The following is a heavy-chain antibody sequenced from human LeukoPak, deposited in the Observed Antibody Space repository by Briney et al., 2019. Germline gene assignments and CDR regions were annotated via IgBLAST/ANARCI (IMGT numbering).Heavy chain of an antibody. Sequence: ASVKVSCKVSGYTLTELSMHWVRQAPGKGLEWMGGFDPEDGETIYAQKFQGRVTMTEDTSTDTAYMELSSLRSEDTAVYYCARGSPLNCSSTSCYRGLDWFDPWGQGTLVTVSS. J-gene: IGHJ5*02. CDR1: GYTLTELS. CDR2: FDPEDGET. D-gene: IGHD2-2*01. V-gene: IGHV1-24*01. CDR3: ARGSPLNCSSTSCYRGLDWFDP.